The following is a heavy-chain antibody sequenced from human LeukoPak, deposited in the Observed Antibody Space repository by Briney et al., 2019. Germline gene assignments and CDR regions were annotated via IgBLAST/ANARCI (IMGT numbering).Heavy chain of an antibody. CDR1: GGSITSSTYY. Sequence: PSETLSLTCSVSGGSITSSTYYWGWIRQPPGKGLEWIGEINHSGSTNYNPSLKSRVTISVDTSKNQFSLKLSSVTAADTAVYYCARGGYDILTGLDYWGQGTLVTVSS. V-gene: IGHV4-39*07. CDR2: INHSGST. J-gene: IGHJ4*02. CDR3: ARGGYDILTGLDY. D-gene: IGHD3-9*01.